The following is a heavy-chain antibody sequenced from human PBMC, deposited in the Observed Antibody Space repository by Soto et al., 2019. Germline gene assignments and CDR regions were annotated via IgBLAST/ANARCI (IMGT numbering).Heavy chain of an antibody. J-gene: IGHJ4*02. Sequence: SETLSLTCTVSGGTISSWYCSWIRQPPGKGLEWIGYIYYSGSTNCNPSLKSRVTISVDTSKNQFSLKLSSVTAADTAVYYCATDPGYNLAYGGRGTRFPVS. CDR3: ATDPGYNLAY. CDR1: GGTISSWY. D-gene: IGHD1-20*01. CDR2: IYYSGST. V-gene: IGHV4-59*08.